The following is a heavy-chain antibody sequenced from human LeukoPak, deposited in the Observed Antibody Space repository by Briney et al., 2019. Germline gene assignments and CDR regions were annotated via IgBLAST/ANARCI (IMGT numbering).Heavy chain of an antibody. D-gene: IGHD3-16*01. V-gene: IGHV3-30*18. Sequence: GGSLRLSCAASGFTFSSYSMNWVRQAPGKGLEWVAVISYDGSNKYYADSVKGRFTISRDNSKNTLYLQMNSLRAEDTAVYYCAQGGPPFDYWGQGTLVTVSS. CDR2: ISYDGSNK. J-gene: IGHJ4*02. CDR1: GFTFSSYS. CDR3: AQGGPPFDY.